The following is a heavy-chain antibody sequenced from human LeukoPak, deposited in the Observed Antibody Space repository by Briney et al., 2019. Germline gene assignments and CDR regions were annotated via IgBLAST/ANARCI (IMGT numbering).Heavy chain of an antibody. V-gene: IGHV3-21*01. CDR3: ARGSFSSTWFERYFFDS. CDR2: ISGSGLYI. Sequence: GGSLRLSCAASGFSFDTYTMHWVRQAPGRGLECVTSISGSGLYIFYGDSMKGRFTISRDNTKNSLFLQMNSLRAEDTSVYFCARGSFSSTWFERYFFDSWGQGTLVTVSA. CDR1: GFSFDTYT. D-gene: IGHD6-13*01. J-gene: IGHJ4*02.